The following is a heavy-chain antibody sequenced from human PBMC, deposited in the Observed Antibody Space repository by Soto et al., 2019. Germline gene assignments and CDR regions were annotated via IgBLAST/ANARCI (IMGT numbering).Heavy chain of an antibody. CDR2: ISYDESNK. V-gene: IGHV3-30*18. J-gene: IGHJ4*02. CDR1: GFTFSNYG. Sequence: QVQLVESGGGVVQPGRSLRLSCAASGFTFSNYGMHWVRQAPGKGLEWVAVISYDESNKYYADSVKGRFTISRDRSKNTVYVQIISLRAEDTAVYYCAKSFFGVVGGLDYWGQGTLVTVSS. D-gene: IGHD3-3*01. CDR3: AKSFFGVVGGLDY.